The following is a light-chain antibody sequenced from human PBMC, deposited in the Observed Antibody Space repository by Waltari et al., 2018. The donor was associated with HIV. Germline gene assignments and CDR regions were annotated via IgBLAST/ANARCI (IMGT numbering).Light chain of an antibody. CDR1: QSLSRH. V-gene: IGKV3-11*01. Sequence: EIVLTQSPATLHLCLGERAIFSCRASQSLSRHLAWYQQKSGQAPRLLIYDTSIRAPGTPGRFSGSGSGTDFTLTITAVQPDDFAIYYCQQRSSWPSLTFGGGTRVETK. J-gene: IGKJ4*01. CDR3: QQRSSWPSLT. CDR2: DTS.